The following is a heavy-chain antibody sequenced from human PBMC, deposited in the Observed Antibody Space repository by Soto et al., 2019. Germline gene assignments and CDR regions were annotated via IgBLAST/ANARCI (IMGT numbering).Heavy chain of an antibody. D-gene: IGHD6-13*01. CDR3: ASYASGSWANWFDP. CDR1: GGSISSSSYY. V-gene: IGHV4-39*01. J-gene: IGHJ5*02. CDR2: IYYSGST. Sequence: QLQLQESGPGLVKPSETLSLTCTVSGGSISSSSYYWGWIRQPPGKGLEWIGSIYYSGSTYYNPSHTSRVTISVDTSKNQFSLKLSSVTAADTAVYYCASYASGSWANWFDPWGQGTLVTVSS.